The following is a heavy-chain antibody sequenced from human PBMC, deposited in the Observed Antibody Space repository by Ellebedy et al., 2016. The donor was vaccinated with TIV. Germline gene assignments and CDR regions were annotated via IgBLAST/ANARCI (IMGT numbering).Heavy chain of an antibody. CDR2: IITIFGTA. D-gene: IGHD3-9*01. V-gene: IGHV1-69*13. Sequence: SVKVSXXASGGTFSSYAISWVRQAPGQGLEWMGGIITIFGTANYAQKFQGRVTITADESTSTAYMELSSLRSEDTAVYYCARVGSYYDILTGYPVPYYYYYGMDVWGQGTTVTVSS. J-gene: IGHJ6*02. CDR1: GGTFSSYA. CDR3: ARVGSYYDILTGYPVPYYYYYGMDV.